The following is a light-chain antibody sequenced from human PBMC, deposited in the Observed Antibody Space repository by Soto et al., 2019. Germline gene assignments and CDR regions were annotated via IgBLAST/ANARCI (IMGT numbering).Light chain of an antibody. CDR3: QQYNNWPGT. CDR2: GAS. V-gene: IGKV3-15*01. Sequence: EIVMTQSPATLSVSPGERATLSCRASQSVSSNLAWYQQKPGQAPRLRIYGASTRATGIPARFSGSGSGTEFTLTISSLQSEDFAVYYCQQYNNWPGTFGQGTKVEIK. J-gene: IGKJ1*01. CDR1: QSVSSN.